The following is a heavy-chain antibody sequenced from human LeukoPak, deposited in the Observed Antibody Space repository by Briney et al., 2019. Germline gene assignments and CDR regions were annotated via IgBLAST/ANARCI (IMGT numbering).Heavy chain of an antibody. D-gene: IGHD2-2*01. V-gene: IGHV4-34*01. Sequence: KPSETLSLTCAVYGWSFNDYYWNWVRQAPRKGLEWIGEINARGDTNYNPSLKSRVTISVDSSKNQFSLTLTSMIAADTAIYYCARGQVPAARGYNWFDPWGQGTLVTVSS. CDR1: GWSFNDYY. CDR3: ARGQVPAARGYNWFDP. CDR2: INARGDT. J-gene: IGHJ5*02.